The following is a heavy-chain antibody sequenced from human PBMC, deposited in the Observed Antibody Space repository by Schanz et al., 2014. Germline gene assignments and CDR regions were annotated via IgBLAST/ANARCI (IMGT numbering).Heavy chain of an antibody. CDR3: AKELNRRGGQTNFYYYYGMDV. CDR1: GFTFISYD. V-gene: IGHV3-23*04. D-gene: IGHD5-12*01. CDR2: MSGSGSTA. Sequence: AQLVESGGGVVQPGRSLRLSCVASGFTFISYDIHWVRQAPGKGLERVSGMSGSGSTADYADSVKGRFTISRDNSRKTLYLQMNNLRANDTAVYYCAKELNRRGGQTNFYYYYGMDVWGQGTTVTVSS. J-gene: IGHJ6*02.